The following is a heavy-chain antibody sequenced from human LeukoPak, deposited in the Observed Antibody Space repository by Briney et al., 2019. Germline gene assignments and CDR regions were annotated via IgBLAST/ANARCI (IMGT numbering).Heavy chain of an antibody. CDR2: INHSGST. V-gene: IGHV4-34*01. CDR3: ARGLLPRINMVRGVRPPFRGVFDY. D-gene: IGHD3-10*01. Sequence: ASETLSLSCAVSGGSFSGYYWSWIRQPPGKGLEWIGEINHSGSTNYNPSLKSRVTISVDTSKNQFSLKLSSVTAADTAVYYCARGLLPRINMVRGVRPPFRGVFDYWGQGTLVTVSS. CDR1: GGSFSGYY. J-gene: IGHJ4*02.